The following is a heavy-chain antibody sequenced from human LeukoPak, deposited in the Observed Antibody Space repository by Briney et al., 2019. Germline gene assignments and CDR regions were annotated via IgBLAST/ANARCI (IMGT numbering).Heavy chain of an antibody. CDR3: ARRGWGFGEPKRDHDTFDI. CDR1: GYSFTNYW. CDR2: IYPGDSDA. J-gene: IGHJ3*02. D-gene: IGHD3-10*01. Sequence: GESLKISCMASGYSFTNYWIAWVRQMPGQGLEWMAIIYPGDSDARYSPSFQGQVTTSVDKSISTTYLRWSRLKASDTAMYYCARRGWGFGEPKRDHDTFDIWGQGTMVTVSS. V-gene: IGHV5-51*01.